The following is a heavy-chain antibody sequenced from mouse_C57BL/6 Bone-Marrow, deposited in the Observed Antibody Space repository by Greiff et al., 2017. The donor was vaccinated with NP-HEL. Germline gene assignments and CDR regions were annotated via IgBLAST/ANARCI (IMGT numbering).Heavy chain of an antibody. D-gene: IGHD2-5*01. CDR1: GYTFTSYT. V-gene: IGHV1-4*01. Sequence: VQLQQSGAELARPGASVKMSCKASGYTFTSYTMHWVKQRPGQGLEWIGYINPSSGYTKYNQKFKDKATLTADKSSSTAYMQLSSLTSEDSAVYYCARTGPTIVTTRYFDVWGTGTTVTVSS. CDR2: INPSSGYT. CDR3: ARTGPTIVTTRYFDV. J-gene: IGHJ1*03.